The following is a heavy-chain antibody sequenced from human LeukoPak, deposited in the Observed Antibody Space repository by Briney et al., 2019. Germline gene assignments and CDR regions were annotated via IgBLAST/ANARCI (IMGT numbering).Heavy chain of an antibody. Sequence: PSETLSLTCTVSGGSISNYYWGWVRQPPGEGLEWIGYIYYSGSTNYNPSLKSRVTISVDTSKNQFSLKLSSVTAADTAVYYCARTRGYYYPFDYWGQGTLVTVSS. CDR3: ARTRGYYYPFDY. CDR2: IYYSGST. J-gene: IGHJ4*02. V-gene: IGHV4-59*13. CDR1: GGSISNYY. D-gene: IGHD3-22*01.